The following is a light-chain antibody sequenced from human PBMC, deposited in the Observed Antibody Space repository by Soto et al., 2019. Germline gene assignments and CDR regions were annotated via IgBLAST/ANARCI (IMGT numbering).Light chain of an antibody. CDR3: QQYNSYSWT. CDR1: QSISSW. J-gene: IGKJ1*01. V-gene: IGKV1-5*01. Sequence: DIQLTQSTSLLSASVGDRVTITCRASQSISSWLAWYQQKPGKAPKLLIYDASSLESGVPSRFSGSGSGTEFTLTISSLQPDDFATYYCQQYNSYSWTFGQGTKVDIK. CDR2: DAS.